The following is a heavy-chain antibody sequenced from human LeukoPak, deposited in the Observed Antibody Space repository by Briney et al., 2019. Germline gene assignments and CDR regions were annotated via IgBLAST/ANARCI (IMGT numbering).Heavy chain of an antibody. CDR3: ARSRPPLGTRWDYMDV. Sequence: ASVKVSCKAPGYSFTSYYIHWVRQAPGQGLEWIGIIKPDPGSRNYAPKFQGRVTMTSDMSTSTVYMELSGLRSEDTAVYYCARSRPPLGTRWDYMDVWGKGTAVTVSS. J-gene: IGHJ6*03. D-gene: IGHD1-1*01. CDR2: IKPDPGSR. V-gene: IGHV1-46*01. CDR1: GYSFTSYY.